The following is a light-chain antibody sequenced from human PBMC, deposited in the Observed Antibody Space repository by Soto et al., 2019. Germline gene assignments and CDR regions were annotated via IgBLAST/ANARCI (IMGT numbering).Light chain of an antibody. CDR1: SNDIGPYNY. J-gene: IGLJ2*01. CDR3: SSYTSIIAVV. CDR2: DVT. Sequence: QSALTQPASVSGSPGQSITISCTGTSNDIGPYNYVSWYQQHTGKAPKLLMYDVTNRASGVSDRFSGSKSGRTASLNLSGLQAEDEADYYCSSYTSIIAVVFGGGTKVTVL. V-gene: IGLV2-14*03.